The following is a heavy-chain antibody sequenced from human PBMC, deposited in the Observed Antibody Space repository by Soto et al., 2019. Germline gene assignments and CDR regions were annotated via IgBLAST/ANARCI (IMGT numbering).Heavy chain of an antibody. J-gene: IGHJ6*02. CDR3: AKDQARCGSTTCRRAGYYGMDV. CDR1: GFTFSSYA. Sequence: GGSLRLSCAASGFTFSSYAMSWVRQAPGKGLEWVSAISGSGGSTYYADSVKGRFTISRDNSKNTLYLQMNSLRSEDTAVYYCAKDQARCGSTTCRRAGYYGMDVWGQGTTVTVSS. CDR2: ISGSGGST. V-gene: IGHV3-23*01. D-gene: IGHD2-2*01.